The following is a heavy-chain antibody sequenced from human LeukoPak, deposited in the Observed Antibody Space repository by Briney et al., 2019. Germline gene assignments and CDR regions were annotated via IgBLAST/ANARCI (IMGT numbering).Heavy chain of an antibody. CDR3: ARDRLYSYGHYGMDV. J-gene: IGHJ6*02. V-gene: IGHV1-18*01. CDR1: VYTFTSYG. CDR2: ISAYNGDR. D-gene: IGHD5-18*01. Sequence: ASVKVSSKASVYTFTSYGISFVRQAPGQGLEWMAWISAYNGDRDYAQKLQGRVTMTTDASTSTAYMELRSLTSDDKAVYYCARDRLYSYGHYGMDVWGQGTTVTVSS.